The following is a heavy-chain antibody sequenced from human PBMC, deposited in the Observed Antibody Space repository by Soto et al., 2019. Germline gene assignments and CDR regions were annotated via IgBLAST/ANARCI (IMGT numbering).Heavy chain of an antibody. CDR1: GGSFSGYY. D-gene: IGHD6-19*01. CDR2: VNPTGST. CDR3: ARSREQWLVDAFDI. Sequence: QVQVQQWGAGLLKSSETLSLTCAVYGGSFSGYYWSWIRQSPGKGLDWIGEVNPTGSTKYNPSLKSRVTISVDTSKNQFSLNLNSVTAADTALYYCARSREQWLVDAFDIWGQGTMVTVSS. J-gene: IGHJ3*02. V-gene: IGHV4-34*01.